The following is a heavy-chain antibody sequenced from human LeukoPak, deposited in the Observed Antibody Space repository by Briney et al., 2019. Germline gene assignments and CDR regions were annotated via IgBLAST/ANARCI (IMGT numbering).Heavy chain of an antibody. V-gene: IGHV4-34*01. CDR1: GGSFSGHY. CDR3: ARGLIRYYSGSGTSGNFDY. CDR2: INHSGNT. J-gene: IGHJ4*02. D-gene: IGHD3-10*01. Sequence: SETLSLTCGVYGGSFSGHYWTWIRQPPGKGLEWIGEINHSGNTNYNPSLKSRVTTSVDTPKNQFSLRLTSVTAADTAVYYCARGLIRYYSGSGTSGNFDYWGQGTLVTVSS.